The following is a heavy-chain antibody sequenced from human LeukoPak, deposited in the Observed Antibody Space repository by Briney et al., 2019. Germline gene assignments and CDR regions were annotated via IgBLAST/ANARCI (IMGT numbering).Heavy chain of an antibody. CDR2: IKQDGSEK. V-gene: IGHV3-7*01. D-gene: IGHD4-17*01. CDR1: GFTFSTYW. CDR3: ASSFTVTKVA. Sequence: GGSLRLSCAASGFTFSTYWMSWARQAPGKGPEWVAYIKQDGSEKDYVDSVKGRFTISRDNAKNSLYLQMNSLRGEDTAVYYCASSFTVTKVAWGQGTLVTVSS. J-gene: IGHJ5*02.